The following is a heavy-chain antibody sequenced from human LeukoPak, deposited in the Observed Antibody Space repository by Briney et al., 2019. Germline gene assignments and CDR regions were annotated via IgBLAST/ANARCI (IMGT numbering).Heavy chain of an antibody. CDR1: GGSIRSSNNY. Sequence: SETLSLTCTVSGGSIRSSNNYWGWIRQPPGKGLEWIGSIYYTGSTYYNPSLKSRVTISLDTSKNQFSLSLSSVTAADTAVYYCARGWIVGATTSPFDYWGQGTLVTVSS. J-gene: IGHJ4*02. D-gene: IGHD1-26*01. CDR2: IYYTGST. CDR3: ARGWIVGATTSPFDY. V-gene: IGHV4-39*07.